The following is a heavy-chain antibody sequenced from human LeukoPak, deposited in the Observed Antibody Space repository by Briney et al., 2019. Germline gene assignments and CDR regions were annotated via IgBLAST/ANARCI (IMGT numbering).Heavy chain of an antibody. J-gene: IGHJ4*02. D-gene: IGHD5-24*01. CDR3: TRDEGMAPTKRGFDF. Sequence: PGGSLRLSCAASGFTFSSYWMHWVRQAPGKGLVWVSRINSDGSSTSYADSVKGRFTISRDNAKNTLYLQMNSLRAEDTAVYYCTRDEGMAPTKRGFDFWGQGTLVTVSS. CDR1: GFTFSSYW. V-gene: IGHV3-74*01. CDR2: INSDGSST.